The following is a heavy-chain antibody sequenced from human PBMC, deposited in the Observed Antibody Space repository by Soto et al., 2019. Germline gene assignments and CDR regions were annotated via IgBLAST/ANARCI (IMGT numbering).Heavy chain of an antibody. Sequence: EVQLVESGGGLVQPGGSLRLSCAASGFTFSSYSMNWVRQAPGKGLEWVSAISGSGGSTYYADSVKGRFTISRDNSKNTLYLQMNSLRAEDTAVYYCAKDSKEYGSGSYLRDYWGQGTLVTVSS. J-gene: IGHJ4*02. D-gene: IGHD3-10*01. CDR1: GFTFSSYS. CDR2: ISGSGGST. V-gene: IGHV3-23*04. CDR3: AKDSKEYGSGSYLRDY.